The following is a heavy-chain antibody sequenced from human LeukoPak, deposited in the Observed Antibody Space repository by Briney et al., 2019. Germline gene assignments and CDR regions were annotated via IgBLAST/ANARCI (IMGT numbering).Heavy chain of an antibody. D-gene: IGHD6-13*01. J-gene: IGHJ4*02. V-gene: IGHV1-69*13. Sequence: SVKVSCKASGGTFSSYAISWVRQAPGQGLEWTGGIIPIFGTANYAQKFQGRVTITADESTSTAYMELSSLRSEDTAVYYCARDDIAAAGIFDYWGQGTLVTVSS. CDR3: ARDDIAAAGIFDY. CDR2: IIPIFGTA. CDR1: GGTFSSYA.